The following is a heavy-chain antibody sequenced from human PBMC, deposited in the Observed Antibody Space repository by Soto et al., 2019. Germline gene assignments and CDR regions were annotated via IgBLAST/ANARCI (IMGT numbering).Heavy chain of an antibody. V-gene: IGHV3-74*01. CDR2: INSDGSST. J-gene: IGHJ6*02. CDR3: ARGGVGVGVVPYYYYYGMDV. CDR1: GFTFSSYW. Sequence: GGSLRLSCAASGFTFSSYWMHWVRQAPGRGLVWVSRINSDGSSTSYADSVKGRFTISRDNAKNTLYLQMNSLRAEDTAVYYCARGGVGVGVVPYYYYYGMDVWGQGTTVTVSS. D-gene: IGHD3-3*01.